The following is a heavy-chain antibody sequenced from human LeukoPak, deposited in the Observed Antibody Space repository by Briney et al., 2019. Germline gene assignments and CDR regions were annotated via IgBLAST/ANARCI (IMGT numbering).Heavy chain of an antibody. J-gene: IGHJ4*02. CDR3: TSGLARGSYYFDY. Sequence: ASVKVSCKTFGYTFTNYGLSWVRQAPGQGLEWVGWISTYNGDTDYAQKFQGRATMTRDTSTNTAYMELRGLRSDDTAVYYCTSGLARGSYYFDYWGQGTLVTVSS. CDR1: GYTFTNYG. CDR2: ISTYNGDT. V-gene: IGHV1-18*01. D-gene: IGHD3-10*01.